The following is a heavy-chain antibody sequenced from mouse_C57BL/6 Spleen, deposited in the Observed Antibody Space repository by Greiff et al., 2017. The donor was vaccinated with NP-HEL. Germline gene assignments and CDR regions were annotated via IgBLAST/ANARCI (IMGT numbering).Heavy chain of an antibody. J-gene: IGHJ4*01. CDR1: GYTFTSYW. CDR2: IYPGSGST. Sequence: QVQLQQPGAELVRPGSSVKLSCKASGYTFTSYWMDWVKQRPGQGLEWIGDIYPGSGSTNYNEKFKSKATLTVDTSSSTAYMQLSSLTSEDSAVYYCARNYYGSSPKYYAMDYWGQGTSVTVSS. D-gene: IGHD1-1*01. V-gene: IGHV1-55*01. CDR3: ARNYYGSSPKYYAMDY.